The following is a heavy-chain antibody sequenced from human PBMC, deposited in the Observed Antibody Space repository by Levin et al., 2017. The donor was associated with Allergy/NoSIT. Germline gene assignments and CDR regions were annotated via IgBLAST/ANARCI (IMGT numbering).Heavy chain of an antibody. CDR3: ARDLEGFSGYTPYCYMDV. CDR1: GDSISRGIYY. Sequence: SQTLSLTCSVSGDSISRGIYYWSWIRQPAGEGLEWIGRIYVTGSTTYSPSLKSRVTISLDRSKDQGSWKKNSVTAAATAVYYCARDLEGFSGYTPYCYMDVWGKGTTVTVSS. J-gene: IGHJ6*03. CDR2: IYVTGST. D-gene: IGHD5-12*01. V-gene: IGHV4-61*02.